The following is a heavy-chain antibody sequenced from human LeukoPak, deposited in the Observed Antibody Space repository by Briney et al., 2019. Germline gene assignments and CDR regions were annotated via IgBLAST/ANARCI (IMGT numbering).Heavy chain of an antibody. CDR1: GGTFSSYT. J-gene: IGHJ5*02. D-gene: IGHD4-23*01. V-gene: IGHV1-69*02. Sequence: SVKVSCKASGGTFSSYTISWVRQAPGQGLEWMGRIIPILGIADYAQKFQGRVTITADKSTSTAYMELSSLRSEDTAVYYCARGGGDGVTYYGGNTGDWFDPWGQGTLVTVSS. CDR2: IIPILGIA. CDR3: ARGGGDGVTYYGGNTGDWFDP.